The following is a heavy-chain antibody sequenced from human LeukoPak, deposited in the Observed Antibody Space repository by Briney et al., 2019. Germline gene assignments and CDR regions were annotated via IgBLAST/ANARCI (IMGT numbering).Heavy chain of an antibody. Sequence: GGSLRLSCAASGFTFSNYWMHWVRQAPGKGLVWVSRIHSDGSSTSYADSVKGRFTISRDNAKSTVDLQMNSLRVEDTAMYYCARGPKGAVAGTVDYWGQGTLVTVSS. J-gene: IGHJ4*02. CDR2: IHSDGSST. V-gene: IGHV3-74*01. CDR1: GFTFSNYW. CDR3: ARGPKGAVAGTVDY. D-gene: IGHD6-19*01.